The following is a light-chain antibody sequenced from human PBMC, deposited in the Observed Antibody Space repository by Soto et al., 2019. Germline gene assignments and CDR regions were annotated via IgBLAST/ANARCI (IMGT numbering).Light chain of an antibody. J-gene: IGLJ2*01. CDR1: SSNIGSNY. CDR3: AAWDDSLSVYVV. V-gene: IGLV1-47*01. Sequence: QSVLTQPPSAYGTPGQRVTISCSGSSSNIGSNYVYWYQQLPGTAPKLLIYRNNQRPSGVPDRFSGSKSGTSASLAISGLRSEDEADYYCAAWDDSLSVYVVFGGGTKLTVL. CDR2: RNN.